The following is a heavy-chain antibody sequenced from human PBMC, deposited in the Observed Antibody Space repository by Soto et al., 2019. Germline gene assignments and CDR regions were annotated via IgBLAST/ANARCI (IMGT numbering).Heavy chain of an antibody. CDR2: INSDGSST. CDR3: ARGYCSGGSCWDPSFDY. Sequence: PVGSLRLSCAASGFTFSTYWMHWVRQAPGKGLVWVSRINSDGSSTNYADSVKGRFTISRDNAKNTLFLQMNSLRAEDTALYYCARGYCSGGSCWDPSFDYWGQGTLVTVSS. D-gene: IGHD2-15*01. J-gene: IGHJ4*02. V-gene: IGHV3-74*01. CDR1: GFTFSTYW.